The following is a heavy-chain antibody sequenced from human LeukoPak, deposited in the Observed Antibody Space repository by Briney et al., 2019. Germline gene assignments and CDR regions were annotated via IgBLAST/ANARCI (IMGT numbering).Heavy chain of an antibody. CDR1: GFTFSNYA. Sequence: GGSLRLSCAASGFTFSNYAMSWVRQAPGKGLEWVSTISADGGRTYYADSVKGRFTISRDNSKSTLYLQMNSLRAEDTAVYYCAKDVVVVVAATLDYWGQGTLVTV. V-gene: IGHV3-23*01. J-gene: IGHJ4*02. D-gene: IGHD2-15*01. CDR2: ISADGGRT. CDR3: AKDVVVVVAATLDY.